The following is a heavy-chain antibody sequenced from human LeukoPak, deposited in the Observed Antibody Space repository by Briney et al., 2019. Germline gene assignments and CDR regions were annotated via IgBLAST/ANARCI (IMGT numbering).Heavy chain of an antibody. J-gene: IGHJ4*02. CDR1: GGPISSGGYY. V-gene: IGHV4-31*03. D-gene: IGHD5-18*01. CDR3: ARSYSYGYWD. CDR2: IYYSGST. Sequence: SETLSLTCTVSGGPISSGGYYWSWIRQHPGKGLEWIGYIYYSGSTYYNPSLKSRVTISVDTSKNQFSLKLSSVTAADTAVYYCARSYSYGYWDWGQGTLVTVSS.